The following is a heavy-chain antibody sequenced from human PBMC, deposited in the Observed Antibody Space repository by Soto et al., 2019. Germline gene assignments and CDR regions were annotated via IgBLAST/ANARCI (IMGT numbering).Heavy chain of an antibody. CDR1: GYTFASYD. V-gene: IGHV1-8*01. CDR3: ARSDGYHLNWLDS. J-gene: IGHJ5*01. D-gene: IGHD2-21*01. CDR2: MKPNSNNT. Sequence: QVQLVQSGAEVKTPGASVKVSCKASGYTFASYDMHWVRQAPGQGLEWMGWMKPNSNNTGYAQKFQGRLTIPRKIALSIAHMELSSLRNEDTAVYYCARSDGYHLNWLDSWGQGTPVTVSA.